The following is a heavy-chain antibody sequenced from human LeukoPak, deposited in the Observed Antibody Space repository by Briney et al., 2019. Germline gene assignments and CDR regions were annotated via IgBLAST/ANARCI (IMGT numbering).Heavy chain of an antibody. V-gene: IGHV3-30*03. Sequence: GTSLRLSCAVSGFTISSHGMHWVRQAPGKGPEWVAMIAYHGNTEYYGDSVKGRFTISRDNSKNTLYLQMDSLRAEDTAVYYCTSWGDTTAEYFQRWGQGTLVTVSS. CDR2: IAYHGNTE. CDR1: GFTISSHG. D-gene: IGHD2-21*02. J-gene: IGHJ1*01. CDR3: TSWGDTTAEYFQR.